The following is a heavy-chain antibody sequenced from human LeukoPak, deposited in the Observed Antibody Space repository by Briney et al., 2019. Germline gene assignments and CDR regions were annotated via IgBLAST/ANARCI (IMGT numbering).Heavy chain of an antibody. CDR2: ISAYNGNT. CDR1: GYTFTSYG. CDR3: ARDLPCGGDCYPGDY. Sequence: GASVKVSCKASGYTFTSYGISWVRQAPGQGLEWMGWISAYNGNTNYAQKLQGRVTMTTDTSTSTAYMELRSLRSDDTAVYYCARDLPCGGDCYPGDYWGQGNLVTVSS. J-gene: IGHJ4*02. V-gene: IGHV1-18*01. D-gene: IGHD2-21*02.